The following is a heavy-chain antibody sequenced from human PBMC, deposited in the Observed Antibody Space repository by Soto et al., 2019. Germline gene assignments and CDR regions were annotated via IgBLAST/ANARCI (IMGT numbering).Heavy chain of an antibody. J-gene: IGHJ6*02. CDR1: GGTFSSYA. V-gene: IGHV1-69*13. CDR3: IGMNYYAMDV. CDR2: IIPMFGAA. Sequence: SVKVSCKASGGTFSSYAITWVRQAPGQGLEWMGGIIPMFGAANYAQKFQGRVTITADESTSTAYMELRSLRAEDTDVYYCIGMNYYAMDVWGQGTTVTVSS. D-gene: IGHD1-1*01.